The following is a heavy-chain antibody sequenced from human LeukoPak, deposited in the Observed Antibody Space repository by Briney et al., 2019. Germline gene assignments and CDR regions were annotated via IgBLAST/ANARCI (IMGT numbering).Heavy chain of an antibody. V-gene: IGHV5-51*01. D-gene: IGHD6-19*01. J-gene: IGHJ4*02. CDR2: IYPGDSDTRYSP. Sequence: GESLKISCKGSAYSFTNYWIGLGSQMPGKGLELMGIIYPGDSDTRYSPRYSPSFQGQVTISADKSISTAYLQWSSLKASDTAIYYCARRRAVAGTYYFDYWGQGTLVTVSS. CDR3: ARRRAVAGTYYFDY. CDR1: AYSFTNYW.